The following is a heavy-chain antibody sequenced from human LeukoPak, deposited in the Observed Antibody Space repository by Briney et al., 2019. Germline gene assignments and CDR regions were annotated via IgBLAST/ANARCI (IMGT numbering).Heavy chain of an antibody. D-gene: IGHD3-22*01. CDR2: IYYSEM. J-gene: IGHJ4*02. CDR1: VGSITSGDYS. V-gene: IGHV4-30-4*01. Sequence: SQPLSLTSISSVGSITSGDYSWSWIRKPPGKALEWIGYIYYSEMYNNPSLKSRVTISVDTSKNQFSLKLSSVTAADTAVYYCASRGGRSGYHYIGYWGQGTLVTVSS. CDR3: ASRGGRSGYHYIGY.